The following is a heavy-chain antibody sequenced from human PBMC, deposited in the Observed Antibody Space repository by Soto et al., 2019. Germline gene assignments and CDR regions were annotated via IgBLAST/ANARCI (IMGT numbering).Heavy chain of an antibody. CDR1: GGSINNYF. CDR2: ISYSGIT. Sequence: SETLSVTCTVFGGSINNYFWSWSRQPPGKGLEWIAYISYSGITHYSPSLESRATISVDTSKNQFFLKLTSMTAADTAVYYCARQKILGATFFDSWGQGTLVTVS. V-gene: IGHV4-59*08. CDR3: ARQKILGATFFDS. D-gene: IGHD1-26*01. J-gene: IGHJ4*02.